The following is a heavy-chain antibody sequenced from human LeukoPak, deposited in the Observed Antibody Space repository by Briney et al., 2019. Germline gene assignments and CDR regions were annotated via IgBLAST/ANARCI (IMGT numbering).Heavy chain of an antibody. CDR2: IYYNGNT. CDR1: GGSVSSGSYF. V-gene: IGHV4-61*01. J-gene: IGHJ4*02. Sequence: SETLSLTCTVSGGSVSSGSYFWRWIRQPPGKGLEWIGFIYYNGNTNSSPSLKSRVTISVDTSKSQFSLKLTSVTAADTAVYYCARGYRSSWYQVDYWGQGTLVTVSS. D-gene: IGHD6-13*01. CDR3: ARGYRSSWYQVDY.